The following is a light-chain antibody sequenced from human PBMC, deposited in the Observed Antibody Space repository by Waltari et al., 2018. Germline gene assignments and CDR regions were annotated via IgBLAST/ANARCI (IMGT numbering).Light chain of an antibody. CDR3: QQYYGLPLT. J-gene: IGKJ4*01. V-gene: IGKV4-1*01. CDR2: WVS. Sequence: DIVMPQSPDSLTVSLGDRATINCNSSQSVLSSFDNQTYLGWYQQKPGQPPKWLSSWVSTRESGVPDRFSGGGSGTDFTLTISSLQAEDVAVYYCQQYYGLPLTFGGGTKVEIK. CDR1: QSVLSSFDNQTY.